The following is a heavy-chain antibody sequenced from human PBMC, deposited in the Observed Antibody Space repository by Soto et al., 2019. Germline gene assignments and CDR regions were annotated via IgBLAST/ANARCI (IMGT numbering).Heavy chain of an antibody. CDR1: GFTFSSYG. CDR3: AKDLEYSSSWYPVYYYYYGMDV. J-gene: IGHJ6*02. CDR2: ISYDGSNK. V-gene: IGHV3-30*18. Sequence: GGSLRLSCAASGFTFSSYGMHWVRQAPGKGLEWVAVISYDGSNKYYADSVKGRFTISRDNSKNTLYLQMNSLRAEDTAVYYCAKDLEYSSSWYPVYYYYYGMDVWGQGTTVTVSS. D-gene: IGHD6-13*01.